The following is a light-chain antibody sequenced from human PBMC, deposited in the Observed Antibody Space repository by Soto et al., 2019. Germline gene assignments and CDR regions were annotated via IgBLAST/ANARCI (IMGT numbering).Light chain of an antibody. V-gene: IGLV2-14*03. CDR1: SSDVGDYNH. CDR2: DVS. J-gene: IGLJ2*01. Sequence: QSVLTQPASVSGSPGQSITISCTTSSSDVGDYNHVSWYQQHPGKAPKLMIYDVSHRPSGVSSRFSGSKSGNTASLTISGLQTEDEADYYCSSYTTSNTLFGGGTKLTVL. CDR3: SSYTTSNTL.